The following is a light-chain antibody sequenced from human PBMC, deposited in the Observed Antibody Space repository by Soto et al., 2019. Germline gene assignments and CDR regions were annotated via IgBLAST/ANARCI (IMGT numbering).Light chain of an antibody. J-gene: IGKJ1*01. Sequence: EILMTQSPATLSVSPGERATLSCRASQTVSPNVAWYQQRPGQAPRLLIYGASSRATGIPDRFGGSGSGTDFTLTISRLEPEDFAVYYCQQYGSSPPFTFGQGTKVDIK. CDR3: QQYGSSPPFT. CDR1: QTVSPN. CDR2: GAS. V-gene: IGKV3-20*01.